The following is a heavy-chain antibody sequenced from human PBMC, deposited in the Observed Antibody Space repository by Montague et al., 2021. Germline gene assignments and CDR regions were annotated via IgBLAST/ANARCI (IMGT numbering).Heavy chain of an antibody. CDR3: SRAWVRPGFDS. CDR2: IKKDGTEK. V-gene: IGHV3-7*05. Sequence: SLRLSCAASGFTFSSYWMIWVRQAPGKGLEWVASIKKDGTEKYYXDSVMGRFTISRDNAKTSLYLQMNALRAEDTAVYFCSRAWVRPGFDSWGQGTLVTVSS. D-gene: IGHD1-1*01. CDR1: GFTFSSYW. J-gene: IGHJ4*02.